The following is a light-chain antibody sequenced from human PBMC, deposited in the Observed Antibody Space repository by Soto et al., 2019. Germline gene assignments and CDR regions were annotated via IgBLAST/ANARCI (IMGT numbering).Light chain of an antibody. CDR1: QDINKY. CDR3: QQSYSSPYT. V-gene: IGKV1-39*01. J-gene: IGKJ2*01. CDR2: ATS. Sequence: DIQMTQSPSSLSAAVGDSVTITCRASQDINKYLNWYHQTPGKAPKLLVFATSTLHNGVPSRFSGGRSGTDFSLTITSLQPEDFATYYCQQSYSSPYTFGQGTKLEIK.